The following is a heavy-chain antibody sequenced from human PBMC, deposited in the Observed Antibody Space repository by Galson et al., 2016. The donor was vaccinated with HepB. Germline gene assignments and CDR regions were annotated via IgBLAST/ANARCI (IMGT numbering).Heavy chain of an antibody. Sequence: IFSSYGMHWVRQAPGKGLEWVAVVWHDGSNINYVDSVKGRFTISRDNFKNTLDLQMNSLRAEDTAVYYCAKETPNWGQYYFDYWGQGTLVSVSS. D-gene: IGHD3-16*01. CDR2: VWHDGSNI. J-gene: IGHJ4*02. CDR3: AKETPNWGQYYFDY. V-gene: IGHV3-33*06. CDR1: IFSSYG.